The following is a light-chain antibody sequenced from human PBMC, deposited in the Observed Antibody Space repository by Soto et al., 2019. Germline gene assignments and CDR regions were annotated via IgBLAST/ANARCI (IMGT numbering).Light chain of an antibody. CDR3: QQYGSSVT. CDR1: QSVSNNY. J-gene: IGKJ4*01. Sequence: EIVMTQSPGTLSLSPGERATLSCRASQSVSNNYLAWYQQKPGQAPGLLIYGASNRATGIPDRFSGSGSGTDFTLTISRLEPEDFAVYYCQQYGSSVTFGQGTNVEIK. CDR2: GAS. V-gene: IGKV3-20*01.